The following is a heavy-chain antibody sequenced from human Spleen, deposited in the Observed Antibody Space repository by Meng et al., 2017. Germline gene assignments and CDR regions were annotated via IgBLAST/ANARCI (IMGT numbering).Heavy chain of an antibody. CDR1: GGSISSGGHS. CDR3: ARDYYSTGSYDY. V-gene: IGHV4-31*03. J-gene: IGHJ4*02. CDR2: IYYSGIT. Sequence: SETLSLTCTVSGGSISSGGHSWSWIRQHPGKGLEWIGYIYYSGITYYNPSLKSRVTISVDRTKSQFSLKVTSVTAADTAVYYCARDYYSTGSYDYWGQGTLVT. D-gene: IGHD3-10*01.